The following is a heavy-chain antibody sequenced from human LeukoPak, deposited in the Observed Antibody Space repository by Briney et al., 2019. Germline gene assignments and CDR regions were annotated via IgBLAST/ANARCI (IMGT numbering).Heavy chain of an antibody. CDR1: GGSFSGYY. Sequence: SETLSLTCAVYGGSFSGYYWSWIRQPPGKGLEWIGEINHSGSTNYNPSLKSRVTISVDTSKNQFSLKLSSVTAADTAVYYCARVDCSSTSCSFDPWGQGTLVTVSS. J-gene: IGHJ5*02. V-gene: IGHV4-34*01. CDR3: ARVDCSSTSCSFDP. CDR2: INHSGST. D-gene: IGHD2-2*01.